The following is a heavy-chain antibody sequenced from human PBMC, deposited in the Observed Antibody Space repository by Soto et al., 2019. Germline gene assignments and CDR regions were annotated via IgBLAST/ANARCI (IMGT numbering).Heavy chain of an antibody. CDR2: ISGSGGST. CDR1: GFTFSSYA. V-gene: IGHV3-23*01. J-gene: IGHJ4*02. Sequence: EVQLLESGGGWVQPGGSLRLSCAASGFTFSSYAMSWVRQAPGKGLEWVSVISGSGGSTYYADSVKGRFAISRDNSKNTPYGQMRGPRAEDTDVYYWAKELYGSGSWNFDYWGQGTLVTVSS. D-gene: IGHD3-10*01. CDR3: AKELYGSGSWNFDY.